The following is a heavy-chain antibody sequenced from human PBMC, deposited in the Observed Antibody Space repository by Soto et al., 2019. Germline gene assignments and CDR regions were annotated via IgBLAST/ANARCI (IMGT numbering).Heavy chain of an antibody. CDR2: INAGYGNT. CDR1: GYTFSSYA. J-gene: IGHJ4*02. V-gene: IGHV1-3*01. D-gene: IGHD7-27*01. Sequence: QVHLVQSGAEVRKPGASVKVSCKASGYTFSSYAMHWVRQAPGQRLEWMGWINAGYGNTKSSQKFQARVTISRDTSASTAYMELTSLRSEDTAVYYWARDTGDGTFDFWGQGTLVTVSS. CDR3: ARDTGDGTFDF.